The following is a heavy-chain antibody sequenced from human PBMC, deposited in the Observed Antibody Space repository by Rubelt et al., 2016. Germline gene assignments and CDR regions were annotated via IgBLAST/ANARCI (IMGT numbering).Heavy chain of an antibody. J-gene: IGHJ4*02. CDR3: AKAGLSVPYYFDY. Sequence: SYADSVKGRFTISRDNAKNTLYLQMNSLRAEDTAVYYCAKAGLSVPYYFDYWGQGTLVTVSS. D-gene: IGHD3-10*01. V-gene: IGHV3-74*01.